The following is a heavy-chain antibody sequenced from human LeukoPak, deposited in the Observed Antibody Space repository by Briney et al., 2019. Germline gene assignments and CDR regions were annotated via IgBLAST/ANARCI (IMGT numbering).Heavy chain of an antibody. CDR1: GFTFSSYG. CDR3: ARDLVPHTGGYDY. CDR2: IRYDGSNK. V-gene: IGHV3-30*02. Sequence: GGSLRLSCAASGFTFSSYGMHWVRQAPGKGLEGVAFIRYDGSNKYYADSVKGRFTISRDNSKNTLYLQMNSLRAEDTAVYYCARDLVPHTGGYDYWGQGTLVTVSS. D-gene: IGHD3-10*01. J-gene: IGHJ4*02.